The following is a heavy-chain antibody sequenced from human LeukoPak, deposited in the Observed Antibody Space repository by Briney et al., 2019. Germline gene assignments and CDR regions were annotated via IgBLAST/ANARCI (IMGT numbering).Heavy chain of an antibody. D-gene: IGHD4-23*01. J-gene: IGHJ4*02. CDR2: INHSGST. Sequence: SETLSLTCAVYGGSFSGYYWSWIRQPPGKGLEWIGEINHSGSTNYNPSLKSRVTISVDTSKNQFSLKLSSVTAADTAVYYCARTVGTHRFDYWGQGILVTVSS. CDR1: GGSFSGYY. CDR3: ARTVGTHRFDY. V-gene: IGHV4-34*01.